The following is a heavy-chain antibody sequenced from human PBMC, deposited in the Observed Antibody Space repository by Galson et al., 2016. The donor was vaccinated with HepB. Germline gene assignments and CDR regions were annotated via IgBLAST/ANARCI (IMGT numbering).Heavy chain of an antibody. J-gene: IGHJ6*03. CDR3: ASEPLVVSRGAIYYMDV. CDR2: ITSYSSYI. Sequence: SLRLSCAASGFAFSTYSMNWVRQAPGKGLEWLSSITSYSSYIYYAHSVSGRFTICRDNAKNLLYLEMNSLQVEDTAVYYCASEPLVVSRGAIYYMDVWGKGTTVTVSS. CDR1: GFAFSTYS. D-gene: IGHD1-14*01. V-gene: IGHV3-21*01.